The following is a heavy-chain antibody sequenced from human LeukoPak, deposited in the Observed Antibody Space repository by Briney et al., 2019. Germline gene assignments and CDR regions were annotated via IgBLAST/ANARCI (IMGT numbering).Heavy chain of an antibody. V-gene: IGHV4-39*07. J-gene: IGHJ4*02. CDR3: ARAHSCRYDILTGYYNTYYFDY. Sequence: SEALSLTCTVSGGSISSSSYYWGWIRQPPGKGLEWIGSIYYSGSTYYNPSLKSRVTISVDTSKNQFSLKLSSVTAADTAVYYCARAHSCRYDILTGYYNTYYFDYWGQGTLVTVSS. D-gene: IGHD3-9*01. CDR2: IYYSGST. CDR1: GGSISSSSYY.